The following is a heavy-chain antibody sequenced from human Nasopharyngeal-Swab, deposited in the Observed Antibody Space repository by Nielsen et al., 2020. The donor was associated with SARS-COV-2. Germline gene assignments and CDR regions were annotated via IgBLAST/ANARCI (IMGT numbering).Heavy chain of an antibody. CDR3: AKDIYYYGFWNGHYYYYMDV. CDR2: IIGSGGST. CDR1: GFTFSSYA. D-gene: IGHD3-3*01. J-gene: IGHJ6*03. V-gene: IGHV3-23*01. Sequence: LKISCAASGFTFSSYAMSWFRQAPGKGLEWVSAIIGSGGSTYYADSVKGRFIISRDNSKNTLYLQMNSLRAEDTAVYYCAKDIYYYGFWNGHYYYYMDVWGKGTTVTVSS.